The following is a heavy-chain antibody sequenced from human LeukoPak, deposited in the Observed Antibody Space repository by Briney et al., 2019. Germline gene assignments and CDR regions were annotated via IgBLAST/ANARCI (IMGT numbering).Heavy chain of an antibody. CDR2: ISYDGSNK. V-gene: IGHV3-30*18. CDR1: GFTFSSYA. D-gene: IGHD3-22*01. CDR3: AKAGGDSSGKTHDY. J-gene: IGHJ4*02. Sequence: GGSLRLSCAASGFTFSSYAMIWVRQAPGKGLEWVAVISYDGSNKYYADSVKGRFTISRDNSKNTLYLQMNSLRAEDTAVYYCAKAGGDSSGKTHDYWGQGTLVTVSS.